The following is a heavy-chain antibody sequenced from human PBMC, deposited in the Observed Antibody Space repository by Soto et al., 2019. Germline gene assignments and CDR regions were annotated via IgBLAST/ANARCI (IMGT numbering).Heavy chain of an antibody. CDR1: GGSISPYY. V-gene: IGHV4-59*01. CDR2: IYHNGRT. D-gene: IGHD2-8*01. J-gene: IGHJ4*02. Sequence: SETLSLTCTVSGGSISPYYWSWIRQPPGKGLEWIGFIYHNGRTNYNPSLESRVTISVDTSNNQFSLKLNSVTAADTAVYYCARYYCISGVCQYFDYWGQGALVTVSS. CDR3: ARYYCISGVCQYFDY.